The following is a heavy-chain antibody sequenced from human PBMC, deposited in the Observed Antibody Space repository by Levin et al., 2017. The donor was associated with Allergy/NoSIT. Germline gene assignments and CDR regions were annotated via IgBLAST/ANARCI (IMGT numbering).Heavy chain of an antibody. J-gene: IGHJ4*02. CDR2: IYYIFTT. CDR1: FYSIIFYY. V-gene: IGHV4-59*08. D-gene: IGHD6-19*01. Sequence: SHTLSLTCTFSFYSIIFYYFTFNLHPPFNLLYFIFYIYYIFTTNYNPSLNSRVTMSVDTSKNQFSLKLTSVTAADTAVYYCARYSSGSYFGYWGQGTLVTVSS. CDR3: ARYSSGSYFGY.